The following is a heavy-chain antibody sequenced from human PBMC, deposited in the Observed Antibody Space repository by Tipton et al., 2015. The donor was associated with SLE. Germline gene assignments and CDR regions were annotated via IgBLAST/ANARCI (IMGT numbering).Heavy chain of an antibody. Sequence: TLSLTCTVSGGSISSSSYYWGWIRQPPGKGLEWIGSIYYSGSTYYNPSLKSRVTISVNTSKNQFSLKLSSVTAADTAVYFCATTGGYCSANSCASDSFDFWGHGTMVTVSS. D-gene: IGHD2-15*01. V-gene: IGHV4-39*01. J-gene: IGHJ3*01. CDR2: IYYSGST. CDR3: ATTGGYCSANSCASDSFDF. CDR1: GGSISSSSYY.